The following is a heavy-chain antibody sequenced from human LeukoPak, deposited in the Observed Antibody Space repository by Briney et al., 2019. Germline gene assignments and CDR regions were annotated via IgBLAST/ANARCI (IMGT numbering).Heavy chain of an antibody. CDR3: AKLTAMGSY. V-gene: IGHV3-9*01. Sequence: PGGSLRLSCAASGFTFDDYAMHWVRQAPGNGLEWVSGISWNSGSIGYADSVKGRFTISRDNAKNSLYLQMNSLRAEDTALYYCAKLTAMGSYWGQGTLVTVSS. CDR2: ISWNSGSI. CDR1: GFTFDDYA. D-gene: IGHD5-18*01. J-gene: IGHJ4*02.